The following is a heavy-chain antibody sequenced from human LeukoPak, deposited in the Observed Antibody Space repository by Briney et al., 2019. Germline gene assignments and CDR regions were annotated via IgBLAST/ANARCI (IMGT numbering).Heavy chain of an antibody. CDR3: AKDRRGYSYDLFDY. V-gene: IGHV3-23*01. Sequence: GSLRLSCAASGFTFNIEAMSWVRQAPGKGLEWVSAISGSGGSTYYADSVKGRFTISRDNSKNTLYLQMNSLRAEDTAVYYCAKDRRGYSYDLFDYWGQGTLVTVSS. CDR1: GFTFNIEA. J-gene: IGHJ4*02. CDR2: ISGSGGST. D-gene: IGHD5-18*01.